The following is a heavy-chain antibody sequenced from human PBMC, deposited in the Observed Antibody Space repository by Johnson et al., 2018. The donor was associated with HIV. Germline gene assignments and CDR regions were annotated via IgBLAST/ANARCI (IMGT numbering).Heavy chain of an antibody. CDR2: VTGTGGDT. V-gene: IGHV3-23*04. J-gene: IGHJ3*02. Sequence: MLLVESGGGLVQPGGSLRLSCAASGFTVSSNYMSWVRQAPGKGLEWVSGVTGTGGDTYYAEFVKGRFTISRDNSKNTLYLQMNIRRAEDTALYYCAKEPGLTGDPPTAFDICGLGTMVIVSS. CDR1: GFTVSSNY. D-gene: IGHD7-27*01. CDR3: AKEPGLTGDPPTAFDI.